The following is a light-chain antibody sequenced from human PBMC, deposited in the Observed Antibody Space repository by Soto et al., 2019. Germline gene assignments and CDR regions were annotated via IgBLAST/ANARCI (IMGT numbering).Light chain of an antibody. CDR2: KAS. Sequence: DIQMTQSPSTLSASVGDRVTITCRASQSISSWLAWYQQKPVKAPKLLIYKASSLESGVPSRFSGSGSGTEFTLTISSLQPDDFATYYCQQYNTYSPERTFGQGTKVDIK. CDR1: QSISSW. CDR3: QQYNTYSPERT. V-gene: IGKV1-5*03. J-gene: IGKJ1*01.